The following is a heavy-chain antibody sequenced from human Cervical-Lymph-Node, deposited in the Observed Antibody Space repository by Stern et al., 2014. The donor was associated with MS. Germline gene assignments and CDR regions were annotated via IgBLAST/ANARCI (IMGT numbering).Heavy chain of an antibody. CDR2: GIPIFGTA. Sequence: VQLVESGAEVKKPGSSVKVSCKASGYSFNGYGISWVRQAPGQGLEWMGGGIPIFGTANYAQKFQGRVTITADVSTSTAYMELSSLRYGDTAVYYCARVGVKLATIDYFDYWGQGTLVTVSS. J-gene: IGHJ4*02. CDR3: ARVGVKLATIDYFDY. CDR1: GYSFNGYG. V-gene: IGHV1-69*01. D-gene: IGHD5-24*01.